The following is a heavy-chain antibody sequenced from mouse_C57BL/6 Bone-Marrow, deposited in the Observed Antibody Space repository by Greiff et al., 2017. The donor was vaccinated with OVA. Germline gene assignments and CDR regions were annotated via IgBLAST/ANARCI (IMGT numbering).Heavy chain of an antibody. CDR1: GYTFTSYD. CDR3: ARERVLLLLPHYAMDY. CDR2: IYPRDGST. J-gene: IGHJ4*01. Sequence: QVQLQQSGPELVKPGASVKLSCKASGYTFTSYDINWVKQRPGQGLEWIGWIYPRDGSTKYNEKFKGKATLTVDTSSSTAYMELHSLTSEDSAVYFCARERVLLLLPHYAMDYWGQGTSVTVSS. V-gene: IGHV1-85*01. D-gene: IGHD1-1*01.